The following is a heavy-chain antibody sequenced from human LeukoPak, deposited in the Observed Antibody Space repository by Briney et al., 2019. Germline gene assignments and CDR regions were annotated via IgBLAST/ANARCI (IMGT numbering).Heavy chain of an antibody. V-gene: IGHV3-23*01. CDR1: GFTFSSYG. Sequence: GGSLRLSCAAPGFTFSSYGMSWVRQAPGKGLEWVSAISGSGGSTYYADSVKGRFTISRDNSKNTLYLQMNSLRAEDTAVYYCANRAYPDELYYRPYSTPNTFDYWGQGTLVTVSS. D-gene: IGHD3-16*01. J-gene: IGHJ4*02. CDR3: ANRAYPDELYYRPYSTPNTFDY. CDR2: ISGSGGST.